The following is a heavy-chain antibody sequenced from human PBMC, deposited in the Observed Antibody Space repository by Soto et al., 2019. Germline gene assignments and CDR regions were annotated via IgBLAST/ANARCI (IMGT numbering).Heavy chain of an antibody. Sequence: QLQLQESRPGLVKPSETLSLTCTVSSGSISSSRYYWGWIRQPPGKGLEWIGRIYYSGSTYYHPSLKSRVTSSVDTSKNQFSLKLSSVTDADTAVYYCTNSHWFGPWGQGTLVTVSS. J-gene: IGHJ5*02. CDR3: TNSHWFGP. CDR1: SGSISSSRYY. CDR2: IYYSGST. V-gene: IGHV4-39*01.